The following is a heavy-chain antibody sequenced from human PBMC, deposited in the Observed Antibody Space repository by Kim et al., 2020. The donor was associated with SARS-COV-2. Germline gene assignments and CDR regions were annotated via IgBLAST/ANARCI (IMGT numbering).Heavy chain of an antibody. V-gene: IGHV5-51*01. J-gene: IGHJ4*02. D-gene: IGHD6-19*01. CDR3: ARRHETWLVPDN. Sequence: SYNPSFQGQVTISADKSISTAYLQWSSLKASDTAMYYCARRHETWLVPDNWGQGTLVTVSS.